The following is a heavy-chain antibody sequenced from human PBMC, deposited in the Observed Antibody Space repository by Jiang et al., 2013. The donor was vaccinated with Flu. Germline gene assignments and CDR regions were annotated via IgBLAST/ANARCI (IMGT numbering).Heavy chain of an antibody. CDR3: AREFRLGVTYCFDY. V-gene: IGHV3-30-3*01. Sequence: ASGFTFSSYAMHWVRQAPGKGLEWVAVISYDGSNKYYADSVKGRFTISRDNSKNTLYLQMNSLRAEDTAVYYCAREFRLGVTYCFDYWGQGTLVTVSS. CDR1: GFTFSSYA. CDR2: ISYDGSNK. D-gene: IGHD3-22*01. J-gene: IGHJ4*02.